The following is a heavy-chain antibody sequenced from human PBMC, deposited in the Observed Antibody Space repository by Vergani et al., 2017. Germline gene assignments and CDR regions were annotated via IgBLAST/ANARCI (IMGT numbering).Heavy chain of an antibody. CDR1: GFTFSSYA. J-gene: IGHJ6*03. CDR2: ISYDGSNK. V-gene: IGHV3-30-3*01. D-gene: IGHD1-26*01. Sequence: QVQLVESGGGVVQPGRSLRLSCAASGFTFSSYAMHWVRQAPGKGLEWVTIISYDGSNKYYADSVKGRFTIYRDNSKNTLYLQMNSLRAEDTAVYYCARGGSGSYYYYLYYMDVWGKGTTVNVSS. CDR3: ARGGSGSYYYYLYYMDV.